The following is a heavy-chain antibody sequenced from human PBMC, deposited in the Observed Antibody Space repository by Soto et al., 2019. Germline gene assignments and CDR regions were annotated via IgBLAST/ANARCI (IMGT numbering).Heavy chain of an antibody. J-gene: IGHJ6*02. Sequence: PGGSLRLSCAASGFSFSTYSMNWVRLAPGKGLEWVSSISTRGEVYYADSVKGRFTISRDNSKNSVSLQMNSLRGDDTAVYYCAREETAGPLAYGLDVWGQGTTVTVSS. CDR1: GFSFSTYS. V-gene: IGHV3-21*01. CDR3: AREETAGPLAYGLDV. CDR2: ISTRGEV. D-gene: IGHD2-21*02.